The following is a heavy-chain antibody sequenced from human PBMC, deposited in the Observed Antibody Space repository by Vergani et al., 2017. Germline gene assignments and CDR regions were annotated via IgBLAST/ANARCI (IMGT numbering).Heavy chain of an antibody. CDR1: GGTFSSYT. Sequence: QVQLVQSGAEVKKPGSSVKVSCKASGGTFSSYTISWVRQAPGQGLEWMGRIIHIRGIANYAQKFQGRVTITADKSTSTAYMELSSLRAEDTAVYYCASGYYDSSATDAFDIWGQGTMVTVSS. CDR2: IIHIRGIA. V-gene: IGHV1-69*02. J-gene: IGHJ3*02. D-gene: IGHD3-22*01. CDR3: ASGYYDSSATDAFDI.